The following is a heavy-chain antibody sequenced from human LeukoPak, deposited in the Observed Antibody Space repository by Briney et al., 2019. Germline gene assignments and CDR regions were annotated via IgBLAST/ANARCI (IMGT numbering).Heavy chain of an antibody. J-gene: IGHJ4*02. D-gene: IGHD6-13*01. CDR1: GFTVSSNH. CDR2: FYSGGDT. V-gene: IGHV3-53*01. Sequence: GGSLRLSCAVSGFTVSSNHMSWVRQAPGKGLEWVSVFYSGGDTHYADSVKGRFTISRDNAKNSLYLQMNSLRAEDTAVYYCARDGWGGRISWFDFWGQGSLVTVSS. CDR3: ARDGWGGRISWFDF.